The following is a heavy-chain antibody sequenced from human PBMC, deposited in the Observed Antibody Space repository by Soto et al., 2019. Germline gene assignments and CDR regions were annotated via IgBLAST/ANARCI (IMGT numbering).Heavy chain of an antibody. CDR3: AXDTAPSDV. J-gene: IGHJ6*02. Sequence: QVQLVQSGAEVKKPGASVKVSCKASGYTFTSYAMHWVRQAPGQRLEWMGWINAGNGNTKYSQKFQGRVTITRNTSASTXXXXXXXXRSEXTAVXXXAXDTAPSDVWGQGTTVTVSS. V-gene: IGHV1-3*01. D-gene: IGHD4-17*01. CDR2: INAGNGNT. CDR1: GYTFTSYA.